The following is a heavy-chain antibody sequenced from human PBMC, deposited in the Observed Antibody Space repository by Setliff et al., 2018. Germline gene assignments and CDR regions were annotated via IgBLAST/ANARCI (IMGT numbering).Heavy chain of an antibody. CDR1: GGSIGSSNYY. Sequence: SETLSLTCTVSGGSIGSSNYYWGWIRQPPGKGLEWIGSTFYSGSSFYNPPLKSRVTLSVDTSKNQFSLTLSSVTAADTAVYYCAGDRGVYYYESSGHYSAVMETPLDSWGQGTLVTVSS. J-gene: IGHJ4*02. D-gene: IGHD3-22*01. V-gene: IGHV4-39*07. CDR3: AGDRGVYYYESSGHYSAVMETPLDS. CDR2: TFYSGSS.